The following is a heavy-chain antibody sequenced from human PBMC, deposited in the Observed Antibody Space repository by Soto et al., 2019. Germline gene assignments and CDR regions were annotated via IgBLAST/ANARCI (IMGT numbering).Heavy chain of an antibody. J-gene: IGHJ6*02. Sequence: PGGSLRLSCAASGFTFSSYEMNWVRQAPGKGLEWVSYISSSGSTIYYADSVKGRFTISRDNAKNSLYLQMNSLRAEDTAVYYCARDRVIXVAGPNPPDYYYYGMDVWGQGTTVTVSS. CDR3: ARDRVIXVAGPNPPDYYYYGMDV. CDR1: GFTFSSYE. V-gene: IGHV3-48*03. D-gene: IGHD6-19*01. CDR2: ISSSGSTI.